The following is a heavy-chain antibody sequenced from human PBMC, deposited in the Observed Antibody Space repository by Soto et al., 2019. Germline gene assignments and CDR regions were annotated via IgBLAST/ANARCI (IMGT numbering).Heavy chain of an antibody. CDR2: IIPIFGTA. CDR3: AREGASGSHIGY. J-gene: IGHJ4*02. D-gene: IGHD3-22*01. V-gene: IGHV1-69*01. Sequence: QVQLVQSGAEVKKPGSSVKVSCKASGGTFSSYAISWVRQAPGQGLEWMGGIIPIFGTANYAQKLQGRVTITADESTSKDYMELSSLRSEDTAVYYCAREGASGSHIGYWGQVTLVTVSS. CDR1: GGTFSSYA.